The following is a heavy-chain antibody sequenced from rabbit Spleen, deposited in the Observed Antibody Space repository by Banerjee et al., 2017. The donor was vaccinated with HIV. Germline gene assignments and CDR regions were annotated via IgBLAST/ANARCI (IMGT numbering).Heavy chain of an antibody. CDR3: ARYSDNTIYSL. CDR1: GFDFSTYG. J-gene: IGHJ4*01. CDR2: IDPVFGIT. Sequence: QEQLVESGGGLVQPGGSLKLSCKASGFDFSTYGVSWVRQAPGKGLEWIGYIDPVFGITNDASSVKGRFTISRDNAQNTVFLQMTSLTAADTATYFCARYSDNTIYSLWGPGTLVTVS. V-gene: IGHV1S47*01. D-gene: IGHD2-1*01.